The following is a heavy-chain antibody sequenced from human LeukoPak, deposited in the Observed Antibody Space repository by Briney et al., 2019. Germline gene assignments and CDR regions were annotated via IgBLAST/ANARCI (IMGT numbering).Heavy chain of an antibody. CDR1: GGSISSNY. CDR2: FYYSGST. J-gene: IGHJ3*02. CDR3: ARDPTTVTKGLDI. D-gene: IGHD4-17*01. Sequence: SETLCLTCTASGGSISSNYWRWIRQPPGKGLEWIGDFYYSGSTSYNPSPKSRVTISVSTTKNQFSLKLISMTAADTTADYCARDPTTVTKGLDIWGQGTMVTVSS. V-gene: IGHV4-59*01.